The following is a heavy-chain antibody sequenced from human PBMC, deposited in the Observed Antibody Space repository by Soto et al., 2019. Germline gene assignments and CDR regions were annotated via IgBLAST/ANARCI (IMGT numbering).Heavy chain of an antibody. D-gene: IGHD2-2*01. V-gene: IGHV3-21*01. CDR1: AFAFNNYG. J-gene: IGHJ4*02. Sequence: GGSLRLSCTFSAFAFNNYGINWVRQAPGKGLEWVSSISKSGYTYYSDSVKGRFTISRDNAKNSVSLQMNTLRVEDTAVYYCAPEDSIIIPAVSDFWGQGTLVTVSS. CDR3: APEDSIIIPAVSDF. CDR2: ISKSGYT.